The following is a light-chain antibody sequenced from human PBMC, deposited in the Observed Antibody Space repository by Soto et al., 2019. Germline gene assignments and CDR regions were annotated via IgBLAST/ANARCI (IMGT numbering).Light chain of an antibody. CDR1: QSISSSY. CDR3: QQYGTSPGT. CDR2: GAS. V-gene: IGKV3-20*01. Sequence: EIVLTQSPGTLSLSPGERATLSCRASQSISSSYLAWYQQKPGQAPRLLIYGASRGATGIPDRFSGSGSGTDFTLTISGLEPEDFALYYCQQYGTSPGTFGQGTKVDIK. J-gene: IGKJ1*01.